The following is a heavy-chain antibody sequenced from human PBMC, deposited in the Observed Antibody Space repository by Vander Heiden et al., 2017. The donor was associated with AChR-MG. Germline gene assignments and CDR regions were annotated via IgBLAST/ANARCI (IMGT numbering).Heavy chain of an antibody. J-gene: IGHJ5*02. D-gene: IGHD2-21*02. CDR3: ARAGARSLCGRDCLGWFDP. V-gene: IGHV1-18*04. CDR1: GYTFTSYG. Sequence: QVQLVQSGGEVKPPGASVTVSCKASGYTFTSYGITWVRQAPGQGLEWMGWINAENGNTKETHKFQGRVTMTTHTSTSTVFLELRSLTSDDTAVYYCARAGARSLCGRDCLGWFDPWGQGTLVTVSS. CDR2: INAENGNT.